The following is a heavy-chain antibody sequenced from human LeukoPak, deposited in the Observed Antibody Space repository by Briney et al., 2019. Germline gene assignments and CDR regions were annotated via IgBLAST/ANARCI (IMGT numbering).Heavy chain of an antibody. D-gene: IGHD3-9*01. CDR2: ISGSGGST. J-gene: IGHJ4*02. CDR1: GFTFSSYA. CDR3: AKANGTVLRYFDWFFDY. Sequence: GGSLRLSCAASGFTFSSYAMSWVRQAPGKGLEWVSAISGSGGSTYYADSVKGRFTISRDNSKNTLYLQMTSLRAEDTAVYYCAKANGTVLRYFDWFFDYWGQGTLVTVSS. V-gene: IGHV3-23*01.